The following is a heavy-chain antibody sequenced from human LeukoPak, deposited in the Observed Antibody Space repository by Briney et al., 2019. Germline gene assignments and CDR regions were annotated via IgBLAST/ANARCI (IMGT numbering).Heavy chain of an antibody. CDR2: ISYDGSNN. CDR3: AKDLSSGGGYD. D-gene: IGHD3-16*01. J-gene: IGHJ4*02. V-gene: IGHV3-30-3*01. Sequence: GRSLRLSCAASGFTFTIYAMHWVRQAPGKGLEWVAIISYDGSNNYYADSVKGRFTISTDNSKNTLYLQMNSLRPEDTAVYYCAKDLSSGGGYDWGQGTLVTVSS. CDR1: GFTFTIYA.